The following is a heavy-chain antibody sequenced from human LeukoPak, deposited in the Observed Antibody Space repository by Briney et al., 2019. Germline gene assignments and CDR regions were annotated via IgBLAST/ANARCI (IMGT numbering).Heavy chain of an antibody. CDR2: ISGSGGNT. D-gene: IGHD2-15*01. CDR3: ARDRGYCSGGSCYGTFDY. V-gene: IGHV3-23*01. Sequence: KAGGSLRLSCAASGFTFSSYGMSWVRQAPGKGLEWVSAISGSGGNTYYADSLKGRFTISRDNSKNTLYLQMNSLRAEDTAVYYCARDRGYCSGGSCYGTFDYWGQGTLVTVSS. CDR1: GFTFSSYG. J-gene: IGHJ4*02.